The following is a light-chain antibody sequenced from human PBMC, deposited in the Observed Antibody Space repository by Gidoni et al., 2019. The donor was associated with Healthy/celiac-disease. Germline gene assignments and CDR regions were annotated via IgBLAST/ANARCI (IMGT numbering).Light chain of an antibody. CDR1: QRVSSY. Sequence: EIVLTQSPATLSLSPGERATLSCRASQRVSSYLAWYPQKPGQSPRLLIYDASNRATGIPARFGGTGSGTDFTLTISSLEPEDFAVYYCQQRSDWPPYTFGQGTKLEIK. V-gene: IGKV3-11*01. CDR3: QQRSDWPPYT. J-gene: IGKJ2*01. CDR2: DAS.